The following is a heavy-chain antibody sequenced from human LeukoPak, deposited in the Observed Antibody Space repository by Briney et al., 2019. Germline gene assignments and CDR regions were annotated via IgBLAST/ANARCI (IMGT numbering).Heavy chain of an antibody. V-gene: IGHV3-23*01. CDR3: AKLSPVRRITISCHIDY. D-gene: IGHD3-9*01. Sequence: PGGSLRLSCAASGFTFSSYAMSWVRQAPGKGLEWVSAISGSGGSTYYADSVKGRFTISRDNSKNTLYLQMNSLRAEDTAVYYCAKLSPVRRITISCHIDYWGQGTLVTVSS. CDR1: GFTFSSYA. J-gene: IGHJ4*02. CDR2: ISGSGGST.